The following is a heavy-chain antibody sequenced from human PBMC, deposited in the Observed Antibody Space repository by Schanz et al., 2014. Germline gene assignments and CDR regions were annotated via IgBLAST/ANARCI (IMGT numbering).Heavy chain of an antibody. Sequence: VQLVESGGGVVQPGRSLRLSCAASGFMFSSYGMHWVRQAPGKGLEWVSFIYIGGNTYYADSVKGRFTISRDNSKNTVYIQMNSLRAEDTAVYYCARGGPAYYFDDWGQGTLVTVSS. CDR3: ARGGPAYYFDD. CDR2: IYIGGNT. V-gene: IGHV3-66*01. CDR1: GFMFSSYG. J-gene: IGHJ4*02.